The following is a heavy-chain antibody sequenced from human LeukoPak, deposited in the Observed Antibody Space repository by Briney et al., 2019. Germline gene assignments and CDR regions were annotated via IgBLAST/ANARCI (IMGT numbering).Heavy chain of an antibody. J-gene: IGHJ4*02. CDR1: GFTFSSYA. CDR2: ISGSGGST. Sequence: PGGSLRLSCAASGFTFSSYAMSWVRQAPGKGLEWVSAISGSGGSTYYADSVKGRFTISRDNSKNTLYLQINSLRAEDTAVYYCAKIEYCSSTSCYYFDYWGQGTLVTVSS. V-gene: IGHV3-23*01. CDR3: AKIEYCSSTSCYYFDY. D-gene: IGHD2-2*01.